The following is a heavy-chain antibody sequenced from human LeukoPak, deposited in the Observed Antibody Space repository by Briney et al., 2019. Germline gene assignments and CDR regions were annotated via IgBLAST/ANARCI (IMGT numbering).Heavy chain of an antibody. Sequence: PGGALRLSCAASGFTFSSYSMNWVRQAPVKGLEWVSVLYSGGSAYYADSVKGRFTISRDNSKNTLYLQMNSLRADDTAVYYCARTIVGDSTDAFDIWGQGTTVTVSS. CDR1: GFTFSSYS. CDR2: LYSGGSA. D-gene: IGHD1-26*01. V-gene: IGHV3-66*01. J-gene: IGHJ3*02. CDR3: ARTIVGDSTDAFDI.